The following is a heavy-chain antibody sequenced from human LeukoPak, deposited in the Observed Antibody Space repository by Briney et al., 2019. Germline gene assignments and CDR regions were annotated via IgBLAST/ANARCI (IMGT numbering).Heavy chain of an antibody. Sequence: ASVKVSCKASGYTFTSYYMHWVRQAPGQGLEWMGIINPSGGSTSYAQKFQGRVTMTRDMSTSTVYMELSSLRSEDTAVYYCAQRGDYGGDPRWFYMDVWGKGTTVTVSS. D-gene: IGHD4-23*01. CDR1: GYTFTSYY. CDR3: AQRGDYGGDPRWFYMDV. CDR2: INPSGGST. J-gene: IGHJ6*03. V-gene: IGHV1-46*01.